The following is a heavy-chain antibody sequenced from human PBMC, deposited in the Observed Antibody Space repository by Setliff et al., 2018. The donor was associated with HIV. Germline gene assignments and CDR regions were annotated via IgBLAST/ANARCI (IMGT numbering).Heavy chain of an antibody. V-gene: IGHV1-2*02. CDR2: ISASGKK. D-gene: IGHD6-25*01. CDR3: TRPLRTRSAIDPFHI. CDR1: GYTFTGYY. Sequence: ASVKVSCKASGYTFTGYYMHWVRQAPGQGLEWMGWISASGKKYYAPKVHDRITLTMDMSTTTAHLQLRSLRSDDTAVYYCTRPLRTRSAIDPFHIWGQGTLVTVSS. J-gene: IGHJ3*02.